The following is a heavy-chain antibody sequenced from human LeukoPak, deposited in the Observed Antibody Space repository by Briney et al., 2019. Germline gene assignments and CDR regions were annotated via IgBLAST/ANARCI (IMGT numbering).Heavy chain of an antibody. J-gene: IGHJ4*02. CDR1: GFTFDDYA. CDR2: ISWNSGSI. V-gene: IGHV3-9*01. D-gene: IGHD2-2*01. Sequence: GGSPRLSCAASGFTFDDYAMHWVRQAPGKGLEWVSGISWNSGSIGYADSVKGRFTISRDNAKNSVYLQMNGLRAEDTAVYHCATGRSCTTCYLPDYWGQGTLVTVSS. CDR3: ATGRSCTTCYLPDY.